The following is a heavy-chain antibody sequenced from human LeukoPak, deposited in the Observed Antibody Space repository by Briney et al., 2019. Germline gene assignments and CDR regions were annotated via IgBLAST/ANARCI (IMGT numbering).Heavy chain of an antibody. V-gene: IGHV3-23*01. CDR1: GFTFSSYG. CDR2: INGSGGST. J-gene: IGHJ4*02. CDR3: AKRIQSAMATGY. D-gene: IGHD5-18*01. Sequence: GGSLRLSCAASGFTFSSYGMHWVRQAPGKWLEWVSDINGSGGSTYYADSVKGRFTISRENSKNTLYLQMNSLRAEDTAVYYCAKRIQSAMATGYWGQGTLVTVSS.